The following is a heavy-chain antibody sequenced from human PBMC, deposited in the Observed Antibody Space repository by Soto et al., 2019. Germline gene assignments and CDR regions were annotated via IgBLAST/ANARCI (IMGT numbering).Heavy chain of an antibody. CDR2: ISSSSSTI. Sequence: EVQLVESGGGLVQPGGSLRLSCAASGFTFSSYSMNWVRQAPGKGLEWVSYISSSSSTIYYADSVKGRFTISRDNAKNSLYLQMNSLRDEDTAVYYCARESRFLEWLSLNWCDPWGQGTLVTVSS. V-gene: IGHV3-48*02. CDR1: GFTFSSYS. D-gene: IGHD3-3*01. J-gene: IGHJ5*02. CDR3: ARESRFLEWLSLNWCDP.